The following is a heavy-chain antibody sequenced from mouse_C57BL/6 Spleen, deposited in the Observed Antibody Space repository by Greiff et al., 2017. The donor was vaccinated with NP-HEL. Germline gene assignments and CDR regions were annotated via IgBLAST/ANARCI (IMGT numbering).Heavy chain of an antibody. J-gene: IGHJ2*01. D-gene: IGHD3-1*01. CDR2: IYPGDGDT. CDR3: ARGAPRDYFDY. CDR1: GYAFSSSW. Sequence: QVQLQQSGPELVKPGASVKISCKASGYAFSSSWMNWVKQRPGKGLEWIGRIYPGDGDTNYNGKFKGKATLTADKSSSTAYMQRSRLTSEDSAVYFCARGAPRDYFDYWGQGTTLTVSS. V-gene: IGHV1-82*01.